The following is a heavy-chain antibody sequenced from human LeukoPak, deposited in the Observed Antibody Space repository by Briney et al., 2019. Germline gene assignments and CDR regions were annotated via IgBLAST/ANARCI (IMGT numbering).Heavy chain of an antibody. CDR1: GGSISSGCYY. CDR2: IYSGGST. D-gene: IGHD3-22*01. J-gene: IGHJ4*02. V-gene: IGHV3-53*01. CDR3: ASRNYYDSSGLLDY. Sequence: LSLTCTVSGGSISSGCYYWSWVRQAPGKGLEWVSVIYSGGSTYYADSVKGRFTISRDNSKNTLYLQMNSLRAEDTAVYCCASRNYYDSSGLLDYWGQGTLVTVSS.